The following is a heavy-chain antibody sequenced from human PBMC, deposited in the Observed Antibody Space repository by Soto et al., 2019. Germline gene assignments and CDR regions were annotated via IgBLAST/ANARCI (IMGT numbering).Heavy chain of an antibody. CDR1: VGTFSSYA. Sequence: SVKVSCKASVGTFSSYAISWVRQAPGQGLEWMGGIIPIFGTANYAQKFQGRVTITADESTSTAYMELSSLRSEDTAVYYCARGSWELLHPFDYWGQGTLVTVSS. V-gene: IGHV1-69*13. CDR2: IIPIFGTA. D-gene: IGHD1-26*01. J-gene: IGHJ4*02. CDR3: ARGSWELLHPFDY.